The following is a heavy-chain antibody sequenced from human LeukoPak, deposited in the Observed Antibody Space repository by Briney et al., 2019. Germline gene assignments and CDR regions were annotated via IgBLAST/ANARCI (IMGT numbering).Heavy chain of an antibody. D-gene: IGHD4-23*01. CDR1: GGTFSSYA. J-gene: IGHJ4*02. Sequence: ASVKVSCKASGGTFSSYAISWVRQAPGQRLEWMGGVIPIFGSRNYAQKFQGRVTITADESTSTAYMELSSLRSEDTAVYYCASGYGGVFDYWGQGTLVTVSS. V-gene: IGHV1-69*13. CDR3: ASGYGGVFDY. CDR2: VIPIFGSR.